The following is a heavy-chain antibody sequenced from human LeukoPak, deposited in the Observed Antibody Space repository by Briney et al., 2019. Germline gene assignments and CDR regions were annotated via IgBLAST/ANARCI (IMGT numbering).Heavy chain of an antibody. CDR2: TSGSGGSS. J-gene: IGHJ4*02. CDR1: GFTFSSYA. Sequence: PGGSLRLSCAASGFTFSSYAMIWVRQAPGKGLEWVSTTSGSGGSSYYADSVKGRFTISRDNSKNTLYLQMNSLRAEDTAVYYCAKAGHSYGIPFFDYWGQGTLVTVSS. D-gene: IGHD5-18*01. V-gene: IGHV3-23*01. CDR3: AKAGHSYGIPFFDY.